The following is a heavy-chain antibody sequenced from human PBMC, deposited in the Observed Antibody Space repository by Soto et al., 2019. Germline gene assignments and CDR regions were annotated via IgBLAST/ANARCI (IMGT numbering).Heavy chain of an antibody. CDR3: AKALVGEVGATDY. CDR1: GFTFSNYA. J-gene: IGHJ4*02. Sequence: GGSLRLSCTASGFTFSNYAMSWVRQAPGKRLEWVSAITRTDSTYYADSVKGRFTISRDNSRNTLYLQMNSLGAEDAALYYCAKALVGEVGATDYWGQGTRVTVSS. D-gene: IGHD1-26*01. V-gene: IGHV3-23*01. CDR2: ITRTDST.